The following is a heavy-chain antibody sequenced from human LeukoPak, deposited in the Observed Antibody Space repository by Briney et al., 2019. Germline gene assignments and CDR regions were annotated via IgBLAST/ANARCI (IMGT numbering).Heavy chain of an antibody. CDR2: ISSSSSYI. J-gene: IGHJ4*02. CDR1: GFTFDDYA. CDR3: ARDLELRYDY. D-gene: IGHD1-7*01. Sequence: PGGSLRLSCAASGFTFDDYAMHWVRQAPGKGLEWVSSISSSSSYIYYADSVKGRFTISRDNAKNSLYLQMNSLRAEDTAVYYCARDLELRYDYWGQGTLVTVSS. V-gene: IGHV3-21*01.